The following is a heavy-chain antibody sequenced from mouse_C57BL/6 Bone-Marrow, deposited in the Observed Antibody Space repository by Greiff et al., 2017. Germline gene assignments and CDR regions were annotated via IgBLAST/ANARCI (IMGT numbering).Heavy chain of an antibody. V-gene: IGHV1-50*01. J-gene: IGHJ1*03. CDR2: IDPSDSYT. CDR3: ARDDYVDWYFDV. D-gene: IGHD2-4*01. Sequence: QVQLQQPGAELVKPGASVKLSCKASGYTFTSYWMQWVKQRPGQGLEWIGEIDPSDSYTNYNQKFKGKATLTVDTSSSTAYMQLSSLTSEDSAVYYCARDDYVDWYFDVWGTGTTVTVSS. CDR1: GYTFTSYW.